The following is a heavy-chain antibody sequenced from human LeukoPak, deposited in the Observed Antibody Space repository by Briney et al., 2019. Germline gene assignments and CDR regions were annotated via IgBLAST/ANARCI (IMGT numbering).Heavy chain of an antibody. Sequence: ASVKVSCKASGYTFIDSYLHWVRQAPGQGLEWMGWINPNSGGTNYAQKFQGRVTMTRDTSISTAYMELSRLRSDDTAVYYCARGLGRGYQLPDFDYWGQGTLVTVSS. CDR1: GYTFIDSY. J-gene: IGHJ4*02. CDR2: INPNSGGT. CDR3: ARGLGRGYQLPDFDY. V-gene: IGHV1-2*02. D-gene: IGHD2-2*01.